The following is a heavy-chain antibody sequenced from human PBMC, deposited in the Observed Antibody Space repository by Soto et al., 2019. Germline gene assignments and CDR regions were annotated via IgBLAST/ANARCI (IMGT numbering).Heavy chain of an antibody. CDR2: IIPIFGTT. Sequence: QFHLVQSGAEVKKPGSSVNGSCKASGGTFSNDAITWVRQAPGQGLEWVGRIIPIFGTTNGAQKFQGRVTITADESTTTAYMELSAMSSDDTAVYYCAKDGGADGYFGNWLDPWGQGTLVTVSS. CDR3: AKDGGADGYFGNWLDP. J-gene: IGHJ5*02. V-gene: IGHV1-69*15. D-gene: IGHD5-12*01. CDR1: GGTFSNDA.